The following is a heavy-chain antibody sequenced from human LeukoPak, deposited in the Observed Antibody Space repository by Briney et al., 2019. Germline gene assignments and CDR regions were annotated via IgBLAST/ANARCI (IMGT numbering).Heavy chain of an antibody. Sequence: GGSLRLSCAASGFSFSNYWMSWVRQAPGKGLEWVANIKQDGSEKYYVDSVKGRFTISRDNAKNSLYLQMNSLRAEDTAVYYCAKTPMEYCSGGSCYYWGQGTLVTVSS. D-gene: IGHD2-15*01. J-gene: IGHJ4*02. CDR2: IKQDGSEK. CDR3: AKTPMEYCSGGSCYY. CDR1: GFSFSNYW. V-gene: IGHV3-7*03.